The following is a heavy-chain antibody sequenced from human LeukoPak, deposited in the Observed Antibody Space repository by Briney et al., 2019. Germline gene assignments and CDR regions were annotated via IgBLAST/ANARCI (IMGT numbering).Heavy chain of an antibody. CDR3: EAYGSV. Sequence: SGSSYYWGWIRQPPGKGLEWVANIKEDGSETNYVDSVKGRFTISRDNDKNTLYLQMNSLRAEDTAVYYCEAYGSVWGQGTLVIVSS. CDR1: SGSSYY. V-gene: IGHV3-7*03. J-gene: IGHJ4*02. CDR2: IKEDGSET. D-gene: IGHD3-10*01.